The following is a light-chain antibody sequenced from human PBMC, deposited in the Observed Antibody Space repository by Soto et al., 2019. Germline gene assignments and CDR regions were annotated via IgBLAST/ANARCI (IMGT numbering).Light chain of an antibody. V-gene: IGLV2-14*03. Sequence: QSALTQPASVSGSAGQAITISCSGTMRDVGAYNLVSWYKQHPGTAPTLIIYDVRNRPSGISSRFSGSRSGNTASLTISGLQSEDEGYYYCSAYTARSTLVFGGGTKVTVL. J-gene: IGLJ3*02. CDR3: SAYTARSTLV. CDR1: MRDVGAYNL. CDR2: DVR.